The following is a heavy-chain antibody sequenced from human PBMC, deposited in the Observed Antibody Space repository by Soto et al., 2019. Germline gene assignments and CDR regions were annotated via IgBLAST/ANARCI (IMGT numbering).Heavy chain of an antibody. V-gene: IGHV4-61*01. D-gene: IGHD6-13*01. CDR3: AGSSSWYLRFDP. CDR1: GGSVSSGSYY. Sequence: SETLSLTCTVSGGSVSSGSYYWSWIRQPPGKGLEWIGYIYYSGSTNYNPSLKSRVTISVDTSKNQFSLKLSSVTAADTAVYYCAGSSSWYLRFDPWGQGTLVTVS. CDR2: IYYSGST. J-gene: IGHJ5*02.